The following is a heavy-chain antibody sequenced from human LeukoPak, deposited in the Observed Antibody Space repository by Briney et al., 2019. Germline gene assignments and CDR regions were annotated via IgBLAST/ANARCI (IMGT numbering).Heavy chain of an antibody. J-gene: IGHJ3*02. CDR1: GGSFSSYY. D-gene: IGHD3-3*01. V-gene: IGHV4-4*07. CDR2: IYTSGST. CDR3: AREMWVTIFGVGRGDAFDI. Sequence: SETLSLTCAVYGGSFSSYYWSWIRQPAGKGLEWIGRIYTSGSTNYNPSLKSRVTISVDTSKNQFSLKLSSVTAADTAVYYCAREMWVTIFGVGRGDAFDIWGQGTMVTVSS.